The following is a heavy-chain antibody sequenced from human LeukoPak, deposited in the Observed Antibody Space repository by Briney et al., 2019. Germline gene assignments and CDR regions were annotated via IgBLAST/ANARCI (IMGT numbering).Heavy chain of an antibody. CDR2: IYPGDSDT. CDR3: ARGKNENYFDWFDP. Sequence: GESLEIFCKSSGYNFTTYWIGWVRQMPGKGLEWMGIIYPGDSDTRYSPSFQGQVTISVDKSISTAFLQWNNLKASDTAMYYCARGKNENYFDWFDPWGQGTQVTVSS. V-gene: IGHV5-51*01. J-gene: IGHJ5*02. CDR1: GYNFTTYW. D-gene: IGHD1-7*01.